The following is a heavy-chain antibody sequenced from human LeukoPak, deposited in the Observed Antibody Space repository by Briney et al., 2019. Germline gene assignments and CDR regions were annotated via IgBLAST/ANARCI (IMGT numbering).Heavy chain of an antibody. D-gene: IGHD2-15*01. CDR2: IYYSGGT. CDR3: ARDVVVVTSDAFDI. J-gene: IGHJ3*02. Sequence: KPSETLSLTCTVFGGSISSGDYYWGWIRQPPGKGLEWIATIYYSGGTYYNPSLKSRVTISMDTSKNHFSLRLRSVTAADTAVYYCARDVVVVTSDAFDIWGQGTMVTVSS. CDR1: GGSISSGDYY. V-gene: IGHV4-39*07.